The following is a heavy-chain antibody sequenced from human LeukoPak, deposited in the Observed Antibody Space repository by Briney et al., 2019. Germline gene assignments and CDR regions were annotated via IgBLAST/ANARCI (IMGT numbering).Heavy chain of an antibody. CDR2: IHHSGST. CDR3: ARQGQRRNPWYYFDY. Sequence: PSETLSLTCTVSNSSISSYYWNWIRQTPGKGLEWIGYIHHSGSTNYNPSLESRVTISLDTSKKQFFLSLNSVTAADTAVYYCARQGQRRNPWYYFDYWGQGALVTVSS. D-gene: IGHD1-1*01. CDR1: NSSISSYY. J-gene: IGHJ4*02. V-gene: IGHV4-59*08.